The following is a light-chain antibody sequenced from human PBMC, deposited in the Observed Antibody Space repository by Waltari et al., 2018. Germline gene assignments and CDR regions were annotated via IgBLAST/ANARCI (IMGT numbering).Light chain of an antibody. Sequence: YELKQPPSVSVSPGPTARITCSGDAFPNQYASWCQQKPGQAPVVVIYKDTERPSGIPERFSGSSSGTTVTLTISGVQAEDAADYYCQSGDSSGTSWVFGGGTKLTVL. CDR1: AFPNQY. V-gene: IGLV3-25*03. CDR2: KDT. CDR3: QSGDSSGTSWV. J-gene: IGLJ3*02.